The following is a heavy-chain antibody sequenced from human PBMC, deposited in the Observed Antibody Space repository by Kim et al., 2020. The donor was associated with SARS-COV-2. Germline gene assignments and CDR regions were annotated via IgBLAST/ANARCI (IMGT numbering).Heavy chain of an antibody. CDR2: IYYRGST. J-gene: IGHJ6*01. V-gene: IGHV4-39*01. Sequence: SDTLSLTCTVSGGSISSSSYYWGWIRQPPWKGLEWIGIIYYRGSTYYNPSLKSRVTISVDTSKNQFSLKLSSVTAADTAVYYCARVCSGYCSSTRCYY. CDR3: ARVCSGYCSSTRCYY. CDR1: GGSISSSSYY. D-gene: IGHD2-2*01.